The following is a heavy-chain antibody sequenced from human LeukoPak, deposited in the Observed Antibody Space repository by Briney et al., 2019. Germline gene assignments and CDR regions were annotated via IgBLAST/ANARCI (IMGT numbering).Heavy chain of an antibody. CDR2: INPNSGGT. D-gene: IGHD6-6*01. Sequence: ASVKVSCKASGYTFTGYYMHWVRQAPGQGLEWMGWINPNSGGTNYAQKFQGRVTMTRDTSISTAYMELSRLRSDDTAVYYCATRSIAARPVDYWGQGTLVTVSS. CDR3: ATRSIAARPVDY. J-gene: IGHJ4*02. CDR1: GYTFTGYY. V-gene: IGHV1-2*02.